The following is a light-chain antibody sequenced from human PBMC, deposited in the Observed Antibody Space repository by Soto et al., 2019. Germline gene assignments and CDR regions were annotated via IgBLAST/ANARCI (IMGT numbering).Light chain of an antibody. J-gene: IGLJ1*01. CDR3: NSYTRSTSSYV. CDR1: SSDVGAYDY. Sequence: SVLTKPASVSGSPGQSITISCTGTSSDVGAYDYASWYQQHPGKAPKLMIYDVYNRPSGVSNRFSGSKSDNTASLTISGLQAEDEGDYYCNSYTRSTSSYVFGTGTKLTVL. CDR2: DVY. V-gene: IGLV2-14*01.